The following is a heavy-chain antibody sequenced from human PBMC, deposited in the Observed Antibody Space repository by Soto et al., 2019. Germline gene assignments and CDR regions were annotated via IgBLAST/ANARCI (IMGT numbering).Heavy chain of an antibody. Sequence: PGGSLRLSCAASGFTFSSYSMNWVRQAPGKGLEWVSSISSSSSYIYYADSVKGRFTISRDNAKNSLYLQMNSLRAEDTAVYYCARDLIFGVAAPSGYWGQGTLVTVSS. CDR3: ARDLIFGVAAPSGY. J-gene: IGHJ4*02. CDR1: GFTFSSYS. V-gene: IGHV3-21*04. CDR2: ISSSSSYI. D-gene: IGHD3-3*01.